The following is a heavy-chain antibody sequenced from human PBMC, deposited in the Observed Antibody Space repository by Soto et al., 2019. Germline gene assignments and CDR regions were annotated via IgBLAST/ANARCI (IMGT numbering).Heavy chain of an antibody. CDR3: ARVGVARIDAGSNWFAS. D-gene: IGHD2-21*01. CDR1: GGSFSGYY. CDR2: IYYSGST. Sequence: SETLSLTCAVYGGSFSGYYWTWIRQPPGKGLEWIGYIYYSGSTYYNPSLKSRVTISVDTSKNQFSLNLSSVTAADTAMYYCARVGVARIDAGSNWFASPGQRTLVTVSS. J-gene: IGHJ5*01. V-gene: IGHV4-30-4*08.